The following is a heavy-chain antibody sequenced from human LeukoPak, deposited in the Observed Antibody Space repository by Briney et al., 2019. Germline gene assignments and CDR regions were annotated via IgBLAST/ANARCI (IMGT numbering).Heavy chain of an antibody. CDR1: GGSISSGSYY. Sequence: KASQTLSLTCTVSGGSISSGSYYWSWIRQPAGKGLEWIGRIYTSGSTNYNPSLKSRVTISVDTSKNQFSLKLSSVTAADTAVYYCARERAPPTYYYDSSGKALVQAFDIWGQGTMVTVSS. J-gene: IGHJ3*02. V-gene: IGHV4-61*02. CDR2: IYTSGST. D-gene: IGHD3-22*01. CDR3: ARERAPPTYYYDSSGKALVQAFDI.